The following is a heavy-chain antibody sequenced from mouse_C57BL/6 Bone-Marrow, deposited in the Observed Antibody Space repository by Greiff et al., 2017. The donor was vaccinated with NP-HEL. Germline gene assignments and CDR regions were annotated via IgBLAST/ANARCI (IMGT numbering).Heavy chain of an antibody. CDR2: IDPSDSYT. CDR1: GYTFTSYW. J-gene: IGHJ2*01. Sequence: QVQLQQPGAELVMPGASVKLSCKASGYTFTSYWMHWVKQRPGQGLEWIGEIDPSDSYTNYNQKFKGKSTLTVDKSSSTAYMQLSSLTSEDSAVYYCARRLDYCSFFDYWGQGTTLTVSS. D-gene: IGHD1-1*01. V-gene: IGHV1-69*01. CDR3: ARRLDYCSFFDY.